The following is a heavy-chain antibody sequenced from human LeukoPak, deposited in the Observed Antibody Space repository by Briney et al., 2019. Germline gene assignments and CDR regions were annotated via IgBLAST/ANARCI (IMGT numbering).Heavy chain of an antibody. CDR2: ISSSSSYI. D-gene: IGHD1-1*01. CDR3: ARWKRDRFDY. J-gene: IGHJ4*02. V-gene: IGHV3-21*01. Sequence: GGSLRLSCAASGFTFSSYSMNWVRQAPGKGLEWVSSISSSSSYIYYADSVKGRFTISRDNAKNSLYLQMSSLRAEDTAVYYCARWKRDRFDYWGQGTLVTVSS. CDR1: GFTFSSYS.